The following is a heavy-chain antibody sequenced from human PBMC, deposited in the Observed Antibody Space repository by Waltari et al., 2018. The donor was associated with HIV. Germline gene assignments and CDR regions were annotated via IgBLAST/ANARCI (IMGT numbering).Heavy chain of an antibody. D-gene: IGHD2-15*01. CDR3: ARGASGRRQARGGYFGLDI. Sequence: EVKVVESGGALVQPGGSLRLSCVGSGFTVSHNYMMWVRQGPGRGQEWVSINYSDGRNDYRESAKGRLTISRDTSKNTVFLQVNSLGLEDTGIFYCARGASGRRQARGGYFGLDIWGRGTTVTVSS. V-gene: IGHV3-66*02. J-gene: IGHJ6*02. CDR1: GFTVSHNY. CDR2: NYSDGRN.